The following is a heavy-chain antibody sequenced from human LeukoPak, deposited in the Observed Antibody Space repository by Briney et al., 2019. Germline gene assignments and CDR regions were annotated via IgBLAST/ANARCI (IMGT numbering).Heavy chain of an antibody. J-gene: IGHJ4*02. V-gene: IGHV4-59*01. CDR1: GVSISSYY. D-gene: IGHD5-24*01. CDR2: IYYSGST. CDR3: ARDIDGYNALDY. Sequence: SETLSFTCTVSGVSISSYYWSWIRQPPGKGLEWIGYIYYSGSTSYNPSLESRVAISVDTSKNQFSLTLTSVTAADTAVYYCARDIDGYNALDYWGQGTLATVSS.